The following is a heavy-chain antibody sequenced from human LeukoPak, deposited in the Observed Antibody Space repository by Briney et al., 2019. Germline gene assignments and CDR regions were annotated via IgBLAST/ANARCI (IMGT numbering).Heavy chain of an antibody. D-gene: IGHD4-17*01. CDR2: MGVSGDNV. CDR1: GFTFSAYS. V-gene: IGHV3-23*01. CDR3: AKDPNGDYVGAFDT. Sequence: GGSLRLSCAASGFTFSAYSVTWVRQAPGKGLEWVSSMGVSGDNVHYADSVKGRFAISRDNSKNTLYLQMNSLRAEDAAVYYCAKDPNGDYVGAFDTWGQGTMVIVSS. J-gene: IGHJ3*02.